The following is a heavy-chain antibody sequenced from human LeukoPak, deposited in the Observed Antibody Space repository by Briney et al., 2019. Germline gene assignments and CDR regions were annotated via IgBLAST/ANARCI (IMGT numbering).Heavy chain of an antibody. CDR3: ARGSAVTPNLFDY. CDR1: ELTSSTSW. J-gene: IGHJ4*02. CDR2: TKQDGSEK. V-gene: IGHV3-7*04. D-gene: IGHD4-17*01. Sequence: PGGSLRLSCAASELTSSTSWMSWVRQAPGKGLEWVAQTKQDGSEKYYVDSVKGRFTTSRDKNSLFLQMNSVRAEDTAVYYCARGSAVTPNLFDYWGRGTLVTVSS.